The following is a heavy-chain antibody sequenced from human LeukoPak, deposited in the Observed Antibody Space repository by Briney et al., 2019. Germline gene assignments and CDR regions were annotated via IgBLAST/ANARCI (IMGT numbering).Heavy chain of an antibody. J-gene: IGHJ3*02. CDR2: MNPNSGNT. D-gene: IGHD2-2*01. CDR1: GYTFTSYD. CDR3: ARSEISRGSTTSFLGAFDI. Sequence: ASVKVSSKASGYTFTSYDINWVRQATGQGLEWMGWMNPNSGNTGYAQKFQGRVTITTDESTSTAYMELSSLRSEDTAVYYCARSEISRGSTTSFLGAFDIWGQGTMVTVSS. V-gene: IGHV1-8*03.